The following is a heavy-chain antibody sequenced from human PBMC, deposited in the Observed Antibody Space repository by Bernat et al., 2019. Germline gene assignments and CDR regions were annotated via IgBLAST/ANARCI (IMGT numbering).Heavy chain of an antibody. D-gene: IGHD6-13*01. CDR2: MSGSAGST. Sequence: EVQLLESGGGLVQPGGSLRLSCAASGVTFSSYAMSWVRQAPGKGLEWGSAMSGSAGSTYYADAAKGRCTNPREHSTSRLYLQMNRLRAEDTAVEYCEKSDLYGGGGSSWHPPFDYWGQGTLVTVSS. CDR1: GVTFSSYA. CDR3: EKSDLYGGGGSSWHPPFDY. J-gene: IGHJ4*02. V-gene: IGHV3-23*01.